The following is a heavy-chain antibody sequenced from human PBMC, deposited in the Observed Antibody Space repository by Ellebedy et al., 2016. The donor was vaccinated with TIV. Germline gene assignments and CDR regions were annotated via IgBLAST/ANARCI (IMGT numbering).Heavy chain of an antibody. V-gene: IGHV3-23*01. J-gene: IGHJ4*02. D-gene: IGHD5-18*01. CDR3: AFMWRYSYGLDY. Sequence: GESLKISCAASGFTFSSYAMTWVRQAPGKGLEWVSGVSGSGGGTHHADSVKGRFTISRDNAKNTLYLQMNSLRAEDTAVYYCAFMWRYSYGLDYWGQGTLVTVSS. CDR1: GFTFSSYA. CDR2: VSGSGGGT.